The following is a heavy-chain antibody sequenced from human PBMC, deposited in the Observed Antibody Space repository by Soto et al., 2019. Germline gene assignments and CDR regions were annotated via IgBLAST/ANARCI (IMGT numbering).Heavy chain of an antibody. J-gene: IGHJ4*02. CDR2: IIPIFGTA. CDR1: GGTFSSYA. D-gene: IGHD4-4*01. Sequence: ASVKVSCKASGGTFSSYAISWVRQAPGQGLESMGGIIPIFGTANYAQKFQGRVTITADESTSTAYMELSGLRSEDTAVYYCARVAWDYSNYRGYWGQGTLVTVSS. V-gene: IGHV1-69*13. CDR3: ARVAWDYSNYRGY.